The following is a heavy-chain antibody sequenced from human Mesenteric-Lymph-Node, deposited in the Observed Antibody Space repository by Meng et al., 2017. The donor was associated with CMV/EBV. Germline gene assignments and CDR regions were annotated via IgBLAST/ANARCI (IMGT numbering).Heavy chain of an antibody. V-gene: IGHV3-21*04. CDR2: ISSSSGYI. Sequence: FSSYSMNWVRQAPGKGLEWVSSISSSSGYIYYADSVKGRFTISRDNSKNTLYLQMNSLRAEDTAVYYCAKDYYYDSSGYSIKLYHFDYWGQGTLVTVSS. CDR1: FSSYS. J-gene: IGHJ4*02. CDR3: AKDYYYDSSGYSIKLYHFDY. D-gene: IGHD3-22*01.